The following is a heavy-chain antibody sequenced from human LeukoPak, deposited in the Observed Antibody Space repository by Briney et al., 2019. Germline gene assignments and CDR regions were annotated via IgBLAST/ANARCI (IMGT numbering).Heavy chain of an antibody. V-gene: IGHV3-53*01. J-gene: IGHJ4*02. CDR2: IYSGGST. CDR3: VREFYNAGVDY. Sequence: GGSLRLSCAASGFTVSSNYMSWVRQAPGKGLEWVSIIYSGGSTYYADSVKGRFTISRDNSKNTLYLQMNSLRAEDTAEYYCVREFYNAGVDYWGQGTLVTVSS. D-gene: IGHD1-1*01. CDR1: GFTVSSNY.